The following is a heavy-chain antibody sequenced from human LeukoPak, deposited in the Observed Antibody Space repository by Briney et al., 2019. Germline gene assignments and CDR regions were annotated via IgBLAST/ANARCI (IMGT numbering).Heavy chain of an antibody. CDR3: ARDGGYHSSGPFDY. Sequence: GGSLRLSCAASGFTFSSHGMHWVRQAPGKGLEWVSIIWYDGSDEYYADSVKGRFTISRDNSKNTLYLQMNSLRAEDTAVYYCARDGGYHSSGPFDYWGQGTLVTVSS. CDR2: IWYDGSDE. D-gene: IGHD3-22*01. V-gene: IGHV3-33*01. CDR1: GFTFSSHG. J-gene: IGHJ4*02.